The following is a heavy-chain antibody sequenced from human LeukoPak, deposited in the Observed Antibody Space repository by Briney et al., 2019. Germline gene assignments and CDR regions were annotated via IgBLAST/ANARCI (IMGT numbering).Heavy chain of an antibody. D-gene: IGHD7-27*01. CDR3: AENVALAGTGDDAFDT. CDR2: IYYSGST. Sequence: PSETLSLTCTVSGGSISSSSYYWGWIRQPPGKGLEWIGSIYYSGSTYYNPSLKSRVTISVDTSKNQFSLKLSSVTAADTAVYYCAENVALAGTGDDAFDTWGQGKMVTVSS. J-gene: IGHJ3*02. CDR1: GGSISSSSYY. V-gene: IGHV4-39*01.